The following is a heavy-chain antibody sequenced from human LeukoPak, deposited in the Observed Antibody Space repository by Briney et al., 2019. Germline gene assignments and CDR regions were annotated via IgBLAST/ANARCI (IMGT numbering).Heavy chain of an antibody. Sequence: GGSLRLSCAASGFTFSSSGMHWVRQAPGKGLEWVAIIWYDGSNKYYPDSVKGRFTISRDNSKNTLYLQMNSLRAEDTAVYYCARGRDGYNYYDYWGQGALVSVSS. CDR1: GFTFSSSG. CDR2: IWYDGSNK. V-gene: IGHV3-33*01. J-gene: IGHJ4*02. D-gene: IGHD5-24*01. CDR3: ARGRDGYNYYDY.